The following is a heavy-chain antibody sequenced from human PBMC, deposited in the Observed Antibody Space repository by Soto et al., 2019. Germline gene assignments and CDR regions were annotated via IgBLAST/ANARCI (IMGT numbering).Heavy chain of an antibody. J-gene: IGHJ5*02. CDR2: VYYRGTT. D-gene: IGHD3-10*01. Sequence: SETLSLTCTVSGGSIISSDYYFFCIRQSPGKGLEWIGSVYYRGTTYYNRSLKSRVTISVDTAKNQFSLKLSSVTAADTAVYYCATCFGELLYGDWFDPWGQGTLVTVSS. V-gene: IGHV4-39*01. CDR1: GGSIISSDYY. CDR3: ATCFGELLYGDWFDP.